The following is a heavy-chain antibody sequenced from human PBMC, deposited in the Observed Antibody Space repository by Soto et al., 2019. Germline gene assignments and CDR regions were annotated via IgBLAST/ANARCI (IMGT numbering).Heavy chain of an antibody. Sequence: PSETLSLTCNVSGGPIKTGDYYWNWIRQPPGKGLEWIGYVFYSGPTNYSPSLKSRAAISMDTSKNQFSLSLTSVTAADTAVYYCARAGFSYGHLLFWGQGIRVTVSS. J-gene: IGHJ4*02. D-gene: IGHD3-10*01. CDR3: ARAGFSYGHLLF. CDR1: GGPIKTGDYY. CDR2: VFYSGPT. V-gene: IGHV4-30-4*01.